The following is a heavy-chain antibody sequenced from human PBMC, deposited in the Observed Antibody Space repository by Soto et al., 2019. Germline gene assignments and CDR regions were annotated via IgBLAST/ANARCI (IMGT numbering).Heavy chain of an antibody. D-gene: IGHD5-18*01. J-gene: IGHJ4*02. CDR1: GGSISSSSYY. V-gene: IGHV4-39*01. CDR2: IYYSGST. CDR3: ARQKWIQLWLIDY. Sequence: SETLSLTCTVSGGSISSSSYYWGWIRQPPGKGLEGIGSIYYSGSTYYNPSLKSRVTISLDTSKNQFSLKLTSVTAADTAVYYCARQKWIQLWLIDYWGQGTLVTVSS.